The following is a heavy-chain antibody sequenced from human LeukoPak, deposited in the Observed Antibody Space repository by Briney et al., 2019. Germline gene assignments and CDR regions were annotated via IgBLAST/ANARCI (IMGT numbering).Heavy chain of an antibody. D-gene: IGHD2-21*02. CDR2: IKQDGTQK. J-gene: IGHJ3*02. CDR3: ARDCGSDCSQAFDI. V-gene: IGHV3-7*05. Sequence: GGSLRLSCAASGFTFSSYWMSWVRQAPGRGLEWVADIKQDGTQKYYVDSVEGRITISRDNVRNSLYLQMNSLRVEDTAVYYCARDCGSDCSQAFDIWGQGTMVTVSS. CDR1: GFTFSSYW.